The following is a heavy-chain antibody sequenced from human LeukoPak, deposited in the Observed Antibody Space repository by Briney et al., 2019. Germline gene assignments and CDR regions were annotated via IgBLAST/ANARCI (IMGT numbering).Heavy chain of an antibody. CDR1: GGSISSHY. D-gene: IGHD3-16*01. V-gene: IGHV4-59*11. J-gene: IGHJ4*02. CDR2: IYYSGST. Sequence: SETLSLTCTVSGGSISSHYWSWIRQPPGKGLEWIGYIYYSGSTNYNPSLKGRVTISVDTSKNQFSLKLSSVTAAETAVYYCARSLGFDYWGQGTLVTVSS. CDR3: ARSLGFDY.